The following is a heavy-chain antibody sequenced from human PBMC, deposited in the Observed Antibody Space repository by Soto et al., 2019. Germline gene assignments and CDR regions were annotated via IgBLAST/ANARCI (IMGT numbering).Heavy chain of an antibody. CDR3: TTGVRSGSYYAFDI. J-gene: IGHJ3*02. CDR2: IKSKTDGGTT. CDR1: GFPFSNAW. D-gene: IGHD1-26*01. Sequence: GGSLRLSCAASGFPFSNAWMSWVRQAPGKGLEWVGRIKSKTDGGTTDYAAPVKGRFTISRDDSKNTLYLQMNSLKTEDTAVYYCTTGVRSGSYYAFDIWGQGTMVTVSS. V-gene: IGHV3-15*01.